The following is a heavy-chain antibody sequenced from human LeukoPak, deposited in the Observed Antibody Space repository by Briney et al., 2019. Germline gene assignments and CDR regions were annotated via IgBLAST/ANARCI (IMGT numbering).Heavy chain of an antibody. CDR3: AGAYSSSSLFIL. V-gene: IGHV3-23*01. CDR1: GFTLSSFA. J-gene: IGHJ4*02. D-gene: IGHD6-6*01. CDR2: ISNTGGTT. Sequence: GGSLRLSCAPSGFTLSSFAMSWVRQAPGKGLEWVSAISNTGGTTYYADSVKGRFTISRDNSKNALYLQMNSLRAEDTAVYYCAGAYSSSSLFILWGQGTLVTVSS.